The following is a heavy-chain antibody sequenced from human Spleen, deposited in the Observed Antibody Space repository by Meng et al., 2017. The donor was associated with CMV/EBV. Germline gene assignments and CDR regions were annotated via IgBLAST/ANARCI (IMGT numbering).Heavy chain of an antibody. CDR1: TGYY. J-gene: IGHJ4*02. V-gene: IGHV1-2*06. CDR2: INPNSGDT. Sequence: TGYYMHWVRQAPGQGLEWMGRINPNSGDTNYAQKFQGRVTMTRDTSISTAYMELSRLRSDDTAVYYCARIERRRILKYCGSDCSTTDYWGQGTLVPSPQ. CDR3: ARIERRRILKYCGSDCSTTDY. D-gene: IGHD2-21*02.